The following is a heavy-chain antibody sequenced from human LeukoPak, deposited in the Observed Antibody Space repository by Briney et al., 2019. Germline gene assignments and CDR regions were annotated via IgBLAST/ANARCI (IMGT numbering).Heavy chain of an antibody. CDR1: GFTFSDYY. CDR3: ARPNYYGSGSYYTH. D-gene: IGHD3-10*01. V-gene: IGHV3-11*04. CDR2: ISSSGSTI. Sequence: PGGSLRLSCAASGFTFSDYYMSWIRQAPGKGLEWVSYISSSGSTIYYADSVKGRFTISRDNAKNSLYLQMNSLRAEDTAVYYCARPNYYGSGSYYTHWGQGTLVTVSS. J-gene: IGHJ4*02.